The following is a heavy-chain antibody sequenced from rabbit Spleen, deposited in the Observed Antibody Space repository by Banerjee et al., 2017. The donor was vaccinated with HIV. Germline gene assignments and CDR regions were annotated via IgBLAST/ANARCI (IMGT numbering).Heavy chain of an antibody. CDR1: GFDFSTYY. CDR2: IDPVFGIA. Sequence: QLKESGGGLVQPGGSLKLSCKGSGFDFSTYYMSWVRQAPGKGLEWIGYIDPVFGIAVYASWVNGRFTISRDNAQNTLYLQLNSLTAADTATYFCARDLVAVIGWNFNLWGQGTLVTVS. J-gene: IGHJ4*01. D-gene: IGHD1-1*01. CDR3: ARDLVAVIGWNFNL. V-gene: IGHV1S7*01.